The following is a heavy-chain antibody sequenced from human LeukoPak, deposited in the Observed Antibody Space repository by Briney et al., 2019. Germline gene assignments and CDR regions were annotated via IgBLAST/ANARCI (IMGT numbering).Heavy chain of an antibody. V-gene: IGHV4-59*08. Sequence: SETLSLTCTVSGGSISSYYWSWIRQPPGKGLEWIGYIYYSGSTNYNPSLKSRVTISVDTSKNQFSLKLSSVTAADTAVYFCARHSSYVSPVRYWGQGTLVTVSP. CDR3: ARHSSYVSPVRY. D-gene: IGHD3-10*02. J-gene: IGHJ4*02. CDR1: GGSISSYY. CDR2: IYYSGST.